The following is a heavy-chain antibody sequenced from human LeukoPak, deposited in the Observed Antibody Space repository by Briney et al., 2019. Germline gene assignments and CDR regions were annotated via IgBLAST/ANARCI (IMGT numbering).Heavy chain of an antibody. CDR3: AKGGDMLAGYYLYWYFDL. V-gene: IGHV3-23*01. J-gene: IGHJ2*01. CDR1: GFTFSAYA. CDR2: ISRSGSST. D-gene: IGHD3-9*01. Sequence: TGGSLRLSCAASGFTFSAYAMSWVRQAPGKGLEWVSAISRSGSSTDYADSVKGRFTISRDNSKNTLYLQMNSLRPEDTAVYYCAKGGDMLAGYYLYWYFDLWGRGTLVTVSS.